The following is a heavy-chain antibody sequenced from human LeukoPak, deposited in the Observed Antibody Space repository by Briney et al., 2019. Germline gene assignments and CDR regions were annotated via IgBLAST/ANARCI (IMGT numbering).Heavy chain of an antibody. CDR1: GFTFSSYG. Sequence: PGGSLRLSCAASGFTFSSYGMHWVRQAPGKGLEWVAVISYDGSNKYYADSVKGRFTISRDNSKNTLYLQMNNLRADDTAVYYCAKTFGESDYYYFYYMDVWGKGTTVTVSS. D-gene: IGHD3-10*01. J-gene: IGHJ6*03. CDR3: AKTFGESDYYYFYYMDV. CDR2: ISYDGSNK. V-gene: IGHV3-30*18.